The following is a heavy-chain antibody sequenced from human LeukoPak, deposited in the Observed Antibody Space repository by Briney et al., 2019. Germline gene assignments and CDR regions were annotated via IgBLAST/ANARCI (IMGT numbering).Heavy chain of an antibody. V-gene: IGHV3-7*03. CDR1: GFVFSSYW. Sequence: PGGSLRLSCAASGFVFSSYWMTWVHQAPGKGLEWVASINEGGSGKYYVDSVKGRFTISRDNAQKSLYLEMHSLRAEDTAVYCCARAVTSTEGYWGQGTLVTVSS. CDR2: INEGGSGK. J-gene: IGHJ4*02. D-gene: IGHD4-17*01. CDR3: ARAVTSTEGY.